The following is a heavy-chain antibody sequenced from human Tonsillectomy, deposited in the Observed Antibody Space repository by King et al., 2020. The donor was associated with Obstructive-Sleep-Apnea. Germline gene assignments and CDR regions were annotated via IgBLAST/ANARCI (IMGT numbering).Heavy chain of an antibody. CDR3: ARGRITICGVEPRAFDI. J-gene: IGHJ3*02. CDR1: GGSISSYY. Sequence: VQLQESGPGLVKPSETLSLTCTVSGGSISSYYWSWIRQPPGKGLEWIGYIYYSGSTNYNPSLKSRVTISVDTSKNQFSLKLSSVTAADTAVYYCARGRITICGVEPRAFDIWGQGTMVTVSS. V-gene: IGHV4-59*01. D-gene: IGHD3-3*01. CDR2: IYYSGST.